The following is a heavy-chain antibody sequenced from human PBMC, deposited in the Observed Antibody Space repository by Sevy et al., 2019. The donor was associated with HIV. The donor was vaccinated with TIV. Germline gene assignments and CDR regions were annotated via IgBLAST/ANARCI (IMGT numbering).Heavy chain of an antibody. J-gene: IGHJ4*02. Sequence: SETLSLTCTVSGGSISSYYWSWIRQPPGKGLEWLGYIYYSGSTNYNPSLKSRVTISVDTSKNQFALKLSSVTAADTDVYYWARDMLGFCSSTSCYAVRYFDYWGQGTLVTVSS. CDR2: IYYSGST. V-gene: IGHV4-59*01. D-gene: IGHD2-2*01. CDR3: ARDMLGFCSSTSCYAVRYFDY. CDR1: GGSISSYY.